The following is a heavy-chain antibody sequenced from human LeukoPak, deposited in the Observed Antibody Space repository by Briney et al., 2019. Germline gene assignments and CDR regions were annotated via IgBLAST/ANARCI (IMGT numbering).Heavy chain of an antibody. CDR1: GFTFSSYS. CDR3: AREIFYGSGSSY. D-gene: IGHD3-10*01. Sequence: GGSLRLSCAASGFTFSSYSMNWVRQAPGKGLEWVSSISSSSSYIYYADSVKGRFTISRGNAKNSLYLQMNSLRAEGTAVYYCAREIFYGSGSSYWGQGTLVTVSS. CDR2: ISSSSSYI. J-gene: IGHJ4*02. V-gene: IGHV3-21*01.